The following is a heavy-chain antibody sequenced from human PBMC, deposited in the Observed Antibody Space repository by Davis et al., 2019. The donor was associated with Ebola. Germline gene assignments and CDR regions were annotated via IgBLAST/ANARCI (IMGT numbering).Heavy chain of an antibody. CDR1: GNTFTDYN. D-gene: IGHD4-11*01. Sequence: ASVKVSCKVSGNTFTDYNVHWVRQAPGQGLEWLGRVILKSGATNYAQKFQGRVTMTRDTSTSTVYMELSSLRYDDTADYYCARGHNYAHEYWGQGTLVTVSS. CDR2: VILKSGAT. V-gene: IGHV1-2*06. J-gene: IGHJ4*02. CDR3: ARGHNYAHEY.